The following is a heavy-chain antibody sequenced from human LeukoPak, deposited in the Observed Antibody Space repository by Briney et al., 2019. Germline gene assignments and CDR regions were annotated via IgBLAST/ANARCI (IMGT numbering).Heavy chain of an antibody. CDR3: ARDLPGPTGMVDY. J-gene: IGHJ4*02. Sequence: GGSLRLSCAASGFTFSDYFMSWIRQAPGKGLECVSYIIGSSAYTNYADSVKGRFTISRENAKNSLFLQRNSLRAEDTAVYYCARDLPGPTGMVDYWGQGTLVTVSS. CDR1: GFTFSDYF. D-gene: IGHD1-1*01. CDR2: IIGSSAYT. V-gene: IGHV3-11*06.